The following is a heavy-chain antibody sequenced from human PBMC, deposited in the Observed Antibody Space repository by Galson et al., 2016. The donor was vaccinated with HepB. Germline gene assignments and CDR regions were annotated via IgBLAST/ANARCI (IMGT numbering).Heavy chain of an antibody. J-gene: IGHJ4*02. CDR3: VSYATGHGDPGY. CDR1: GVSVSGGAYH. CDR2: TYYNEGN. D-gene: IGHD2-21*01. Sequence: SETLSLTCTVSGVSVSGGAYHWAWIRQPTGQGLEWMAHTYYNEGNRYSPSLRSRIIISLDTSKNQLSLTLRSVTAADTARYDCVSYATGHGDPGYWGPGILVTVSS. V-gene: IGHV4-61*08.